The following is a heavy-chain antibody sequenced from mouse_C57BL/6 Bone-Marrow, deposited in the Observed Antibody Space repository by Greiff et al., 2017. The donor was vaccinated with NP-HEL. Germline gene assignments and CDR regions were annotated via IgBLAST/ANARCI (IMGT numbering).Heavy chain of an antibody. CDR3: ARDAGYYGSSYAMDY. D-gene: IGHD1-1*01. V-gene: IGHV7-1*01. J-gene: IGHJ4*01. CDR2: SRNKANDYTT. Sequence: EVQLQQSGGGLVQSGRSLRLSCATSGFTFSDFYMEWVRQAPGKGLEWIAASRNKANDYTTEYSASVKGRFIVSRDTSQSILYLQMNALRAEDTAIYYCARDAGYYGSSYAMDYWGQGTSVTVSS. CDR1: GFTFSDFY.